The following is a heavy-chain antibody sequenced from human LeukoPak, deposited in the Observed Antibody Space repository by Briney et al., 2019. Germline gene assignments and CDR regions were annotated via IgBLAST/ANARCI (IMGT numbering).Heavy chain of an antibody. V-gene: IGHV4-59*08. CDR2: IHYIGIT. J-gene: IGHJ5*02. CDR1: GGSIINYY. D-gene: IGHD3-16*01. Sequence: PSESLSLTCSISGGSIINYYWNWIRHPPGKVLEWIGYIHYIGITNYNPSLKSRVTISADTSKNQFSLKLTSVTAADTAVYYCAGSGSYGPFDPWGQGTLVTVSS. CDR3: AGSGSYGPFDP.